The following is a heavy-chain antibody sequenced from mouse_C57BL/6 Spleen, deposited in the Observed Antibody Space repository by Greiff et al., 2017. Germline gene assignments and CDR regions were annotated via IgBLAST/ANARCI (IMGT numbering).Heavy chain of an antibody. V-gene: IGHV14-4*01. Sequence: VQLQQSGAELVRPGASVKLSCTASGFNIKDDYMHWVKQRPEQGLEWIGWIDPENGDTEYASKFQGKATITADTSSNTAYLQLSSLTSEDTAVYYCTTYYGSSYRYFDVWAQGPRSPSPQ. CDR1: GFNIKDDY. CDR2: IDPENGDT. CDR3: TTYYGSSYRYFDV. J-gene: IGHJ1*03. D-gene: IGHD1-1*01.